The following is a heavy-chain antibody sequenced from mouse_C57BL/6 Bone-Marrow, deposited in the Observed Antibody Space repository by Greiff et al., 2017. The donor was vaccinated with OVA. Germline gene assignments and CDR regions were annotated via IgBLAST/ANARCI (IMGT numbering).Heavy chain of an antibody. J-gene: IGHJ2*01. CDR1: GFTFSDYY. CDR2: INYDGSST. CDR3: AREGSLYFDY. V-gene: IGHV5-16*01. Sequence: DVQLVESEGGLVQPGSSMKLSCTASGFTFSDYYMAWVRQVPEKGLEWVANINYDGSSTYYLDSLKSRFIISRDNAKNILYLQMSSLKSEDTATYYCAREGSLYFDYWGQGTTLTVSS.